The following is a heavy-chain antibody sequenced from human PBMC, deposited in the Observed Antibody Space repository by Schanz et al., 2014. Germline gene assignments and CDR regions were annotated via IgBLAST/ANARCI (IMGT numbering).Heavy chain of an antibody. Sequence: EVQLVESGGGLVQPGGSLRLSCAASGFTVSKNYMSWVRQAPGKGLEWVSSITTGGNTYYRDSVKGRFTISRDNSRKTLYLQMNSLTAEDTAVYYCARGVRIDYWGQGTMVTVSS. CDR3: ARGVRIDY. D-gene: IGHD3-3*01. J-gene: IGHJ3*01. V-gene: IGHV3-66*01. CDR1: GFTVSKNY. CDR2: ITTGGNT.